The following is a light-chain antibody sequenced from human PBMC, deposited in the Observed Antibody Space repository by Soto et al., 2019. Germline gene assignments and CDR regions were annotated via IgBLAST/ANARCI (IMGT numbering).Light chain of an antibody. CDR1: QSVSSSY. V-gene: IGKV3-20*01. Sequence: EIVLTQSPGTLSLSPGERATLACRASQSVSSSYLAWYQQKPGKAPRLLIYGASSRATGIPDRFSGSGSGTDFTLTISRLEPEDFALYYCQQYGSSPPVTFGQGTKLESK. CDR2: GAS. J-gene: IGKJ2*01. CDR3: QQYGSSPPVT.